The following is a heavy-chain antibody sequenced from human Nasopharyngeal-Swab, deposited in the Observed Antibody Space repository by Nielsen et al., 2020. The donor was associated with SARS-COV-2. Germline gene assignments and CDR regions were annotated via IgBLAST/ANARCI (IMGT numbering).Heavy chain of an antibody. V-gene: IGHV4-39*07. Sequence: SETLSLTCTVSGGSISSSSYYWGWIRQPPGKGLEWIGSIYYSGSTYYNPSLKSRVTISVDTSKNQFSLKLGSVTAADTAVYYCARGSRDFWSGYPHWYMDVWGKGTTVTVSS. D-gene: IGHD3-3*01. CDR2: IYYSGST. CDR1: GGSISSSSYY. CDR3: ARGSRDFWSGYPHWYMDV. J-gene: IGHJ6*03.